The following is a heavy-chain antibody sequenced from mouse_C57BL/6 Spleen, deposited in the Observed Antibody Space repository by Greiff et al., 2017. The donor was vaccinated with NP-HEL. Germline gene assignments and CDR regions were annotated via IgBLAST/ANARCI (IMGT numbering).Heavy chain of an antibody. J-gene: IGHJ3*01. Sequence: VQLQQSGPELVKPGASVKISCKASGYAFSRSWMNWVKQRPGQGLEWIGRIYPGDGATNYTGKFKGKATLTADKSSSTAYMQLSSLTSEDSAVYFCARKTSIYYDYDGFAYWGQGTLVTVSA. V-gene: IGHV1-82*01. CDR2: IYPGDGAT. D-gene: IGHD2-4*01. CDR1: GYAFSRSW. CDR3: ARKTSIYYDYDGFAY.